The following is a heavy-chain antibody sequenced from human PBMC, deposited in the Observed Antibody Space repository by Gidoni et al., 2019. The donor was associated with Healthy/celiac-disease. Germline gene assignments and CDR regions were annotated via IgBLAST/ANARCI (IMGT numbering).Heavy chain of an antibody. D-gene: IGHD6-13*01. CDR3: ARQPGASSWYFDY. J-gene: IGHJ4*02. Sequence: QLQLQESGPGLVKPSETLSLTCTVSGGSTSSSSYYWGWIRQPPGKGLEWIGSIYYSGSTYYNPSLKSRVTISVDTSKNQFSLKLSSVTAADTAVYYCARQPGASSWYFDYWGQGTLVTVSS. CDR2: IYYSGST. V-gene: IGHV4-39*01. CDR1: GGSTSSSSYY.